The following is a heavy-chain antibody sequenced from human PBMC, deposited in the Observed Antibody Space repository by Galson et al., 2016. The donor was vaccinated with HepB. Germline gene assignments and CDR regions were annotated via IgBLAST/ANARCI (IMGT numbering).Heavy chain of an antibody. Sequence: SLRLSCAGSGFLFRGYGMHWVRQAPGKGLEWAAVISSDGRTKYYGDSVKGRFTISRDDSKNTVFLQTNSLSAEDTAVYYCAKEGAWGAWYYVYWGQGTLVTVSS. CDR3: AKEGAWGAWYYVY. J-gene: IGHJ4*02. D-gene: IGHD3-16*01. CDR1: GFLFRGYG. CDR2: ISSDGRTK. V-gene: IGHV3-30*18.